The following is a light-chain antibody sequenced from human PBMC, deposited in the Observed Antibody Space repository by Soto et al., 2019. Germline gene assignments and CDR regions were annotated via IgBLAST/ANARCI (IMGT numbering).Light chain of an antibody. J-gene: IGKJ1*01. Sequence: QVTQVPSYLSASFGDSVTITCRASQSIMTWLAWYQQKPGSAPKLLIYKASTLDSGVPSRFSGNGSGTDFALTINNVQPEDCATYYCQQYNNWPRTFGQGTKVDIK. V-gene: IGKV1-5*03. CDR3: QQYNNWPRT. CDR1: QSIMTW. CDR2: KAS.